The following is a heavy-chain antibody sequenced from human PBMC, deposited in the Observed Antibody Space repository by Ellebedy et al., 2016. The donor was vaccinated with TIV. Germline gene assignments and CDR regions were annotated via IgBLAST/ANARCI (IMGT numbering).Heavy chain of an antibody. CDR1: GFTFSSYW. V-gene: IGHV3-21*06. Sequence: GESLKISCAASGFTFSSYWMSWVRQAPGKGLEWVSSISDSSRYIFYADSVRGRFTISRDNAKNSLYLQMNSLRVEDTAVYYCSRVYGSGQSDYWGQGTLVTVSS. CDR2: ISDSSRYI. CDR3: SRVYGSGQSDY. D-gene: IGHD6-19*01. J-gene: IGHJ4*02.